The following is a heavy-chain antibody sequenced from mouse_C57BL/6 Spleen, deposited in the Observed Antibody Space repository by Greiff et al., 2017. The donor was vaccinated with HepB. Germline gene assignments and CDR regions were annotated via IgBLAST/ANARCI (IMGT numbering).Heavy chain of an antibody. CDR1: GYTFTGYW. Sequence: VQLQQSGAELMKPGASVKLSCKATGYTFTGYWIEWVKQRPGHGLEWIGEILPGSGSTNYNEKFKGKATFTADTSSNTAYMQLSNLTPGDSAIYYCASFITAVVAEGYFDYWGQGTTLTVSS. CDR3: ASFITAVVAEGYFDY. V-gene: IGHV1-9*01. D-gene: IGHD1-1*01. CDR2: ILPGSGST. J-gene: IGHJ2*01.